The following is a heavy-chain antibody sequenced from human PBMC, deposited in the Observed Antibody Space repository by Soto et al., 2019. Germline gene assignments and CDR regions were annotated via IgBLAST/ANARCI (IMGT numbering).Heavy chain of an antibody. V-gene: IGHV1-2*04. CDR1: GYTFSAYY. CDR2: INPNSGDT. CDR3: ARGDYASGTYDGWFGP. D-gene: IGHD3-10*01. J-gene: IGHJ5*02. Sequence: ASVKVSCKASGYTFSAYYIHWIRQAPGRGLEWMGLINPNSGDTVYVQKFQGWVTMTRDTSINTAYMELTRLTSDDTAVYYCARGDYASGTYDGWFGPWGKGTLVTVDS.